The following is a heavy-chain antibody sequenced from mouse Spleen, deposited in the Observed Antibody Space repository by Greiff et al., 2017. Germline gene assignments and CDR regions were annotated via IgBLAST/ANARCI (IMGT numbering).Heavy chain of an antibody. J-gene: IGHJ1*03. V-gene: IGHV1-20*01. CDR1: GYSFTGYF. D-gene: IGHD1-1*01. CDR3: ARDSDYYGSSGYFDV. CDR2: INPYNGDT. Sequence: VQLQQSGPELVKPGDSVKISCKASGYSFTGYFMNWVMQSHGKSLEWIGRINPYNGDTFYNQKFKGKATLTVDKSSSTAHMELRSLTSEDSAVYYCARDSDYYGSSGYFDVWGTGTTVTVSS.